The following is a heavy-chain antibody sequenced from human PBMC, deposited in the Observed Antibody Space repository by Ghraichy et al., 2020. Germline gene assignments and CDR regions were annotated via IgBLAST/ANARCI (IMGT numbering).Heavy chain of an antibody. CDR3: AKVYYYDSSGNGPFDY. J-gene: IGHJ4*02. CDR2: MSGSGGST. CDR1: GFSFSSYA. Sequence: GGSLRLSCATSGFSFSSYAMSWVRQAPGKGLEWVSGMSGSGGSTYYADSVKGRFTISRDNSKNTLYLQMNSLRAEDTAVYYCAKVYYYDSSGNGPFDYWGQGTLVTVSS. V-gene: IGHV3-23*01. D-gene: IGHD3-22*01.